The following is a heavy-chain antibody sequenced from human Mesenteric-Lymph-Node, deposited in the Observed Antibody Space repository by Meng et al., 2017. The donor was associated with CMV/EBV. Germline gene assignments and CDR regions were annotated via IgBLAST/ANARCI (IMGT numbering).Heavy chain of an antibody. Sequence: GGSLRLSCAASGFTFDDYAMHWVRQAPGKGLEWVSGISWNSGSIGYADSVNGRFTISRDNAKNSLYLQMNSLRAEDMALYYCAKARIKYYYYYGMDVWGQGTTVTVSS. CDR3: AKARIKYYYYYGMDV. D-gene: IGHD1-14*01. CDR2: ISWNSGSI. V-gene: IGHV3-9*03. J-gene: IGHJ6*02. CDR1: GFTFDDYA.